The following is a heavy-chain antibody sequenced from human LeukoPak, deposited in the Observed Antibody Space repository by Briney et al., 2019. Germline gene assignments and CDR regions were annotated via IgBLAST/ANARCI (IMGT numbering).Heavy chain of an antibody. Sequence: ASVKVSCKASGYTFTGYNMHWVRQAPGQGLEWMGWINPNSGGTNYAQKFQGRVTMTTDTSTNTAYMELRSLRSDDTAVYYCARELAQWQLVHHFGYWGQGTLVTVSS. J-gene: IGHJ4*02. CDR2: INPNSGGT. CDR1: GYTFTGYN. CDR3: ARELAQWQLVHHFGY. D-gene: IGHD6-6*01. V-gene: IGHV1-2*02.